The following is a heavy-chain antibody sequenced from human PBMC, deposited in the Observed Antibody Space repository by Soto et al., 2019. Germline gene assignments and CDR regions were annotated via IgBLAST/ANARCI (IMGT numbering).Heavy chain of an antibody. CDR3: ARRLGGSGSYYIEFDP. CDR2: INHSGST. V-gene: IGHV4-34*01. CDR1: GGSFSGYY. D-gene: IGHD3-10*01. J-gene: IGHJ5*02. Sequence: SETLSLTCAVYGGSFSGYYWSWIRQPPGKGLEWIGEINHSGSTNYNPSLKSRVTISVDTSKNQFFLKLSSVTAADTAVYYCARRLGGSGSYYIEFDPWGQGTLVTVSS.